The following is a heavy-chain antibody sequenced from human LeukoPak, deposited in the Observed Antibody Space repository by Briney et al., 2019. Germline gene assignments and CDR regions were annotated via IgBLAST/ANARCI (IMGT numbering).Heavy chain of an antibody. Sequence: PGGSLRLSCAASGFTFSSYAMSWVRQAPGKGLEWVSAVSSSADTYYADSVRGRFTISRDNSKNTLYLQMNSLRAEDTAVYYCVGGQTTIVVVPAALTKVDCYYGMDVWGQGTTVTVSS. V-gene: IGHV3-23*01. D-gene: IGHD2-2*01. J-gene: IGHJ6*02. CDR3: VGGQTTIVVVPAALTKVDCYYGMDV. CDR2: VSSSADT. CDR1: GFTFSSYA.